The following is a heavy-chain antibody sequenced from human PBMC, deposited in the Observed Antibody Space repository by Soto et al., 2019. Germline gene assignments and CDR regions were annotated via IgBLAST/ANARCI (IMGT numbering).Heavy chain of an antibody. Sequence: ASVKVSCKASGYTFTSYAMHWVRQAPGQRLEWMGWINAGNGNTKYSQKFQGRVTITRGTSASTAYMELSSLRSEDTAVYYCARDSRILLEPAEYFQHWGQGTLVTVSS. CDR3: ARDSRILLEPAEYFQH. V-gene: IGHV1-3*01. J-gene: IGHJ1*01. CDR2: INAGNGNT. CDR1: GYTFTSYA.